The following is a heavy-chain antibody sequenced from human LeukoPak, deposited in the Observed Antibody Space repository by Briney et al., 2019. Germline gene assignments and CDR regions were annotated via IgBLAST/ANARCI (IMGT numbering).Heavy chain of an antibody. Sequence: GGSLRLSCAASGFTFSDYYMSWIRQAPGKGLEWVSYIISSSSYTNYADSVKGRFTISRDNAKNSLYLQMNSLRAEDTAVYYCASSLRDYGSGSSRYWGQGTLVAVSS. CDR3: ASSLRDYGSGSSRY. J-gene: IGHJ4*02. CDR2: IISSSSYT. V-gene: IGHV3-11*03. D-gene: IGHD3-10*01. CDR1: GFTFSDYY.